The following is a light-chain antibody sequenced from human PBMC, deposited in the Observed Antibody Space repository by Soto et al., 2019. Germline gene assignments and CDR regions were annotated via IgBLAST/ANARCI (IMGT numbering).Light chain of an antibody. CDR1: QILSSN. CDR2: GAS. V-gene: IGKV3-15*01. Sequence: EIVLTQSPGTLSLSPGEGATLSCRASQILSSNYLAWYQQKPGQAPRLLSYGASTRATGIPARFSGSGSGTEFTLTISSLQSEDFALYYCQQYNNWPLTFGGGTKVDIK. CDR3: QQYNNWPLT. J-gene: IGKJ4*01.